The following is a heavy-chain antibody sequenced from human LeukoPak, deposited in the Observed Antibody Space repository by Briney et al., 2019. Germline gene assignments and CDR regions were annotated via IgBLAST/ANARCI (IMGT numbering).Heavy chain of an antibody. J-gene: IGHJ3*02. D-gene: IGHD3-22*01. V-gene: IGHV3-23*01. CDR1: GFSFVEYV. CDR2: ITGSGANT. CDR3: AKAESSAWYDDAFDI. Sequence: GGSLRLSCSASGFSFVEYVMSWVRQAPGKGLQWVSAITGSGANTYYADSVKGRFTISRDNSKNTLYLQMNSLSAEDTAVYYCAKAESSAWYDDAFDIWGQGTMVTVSS.